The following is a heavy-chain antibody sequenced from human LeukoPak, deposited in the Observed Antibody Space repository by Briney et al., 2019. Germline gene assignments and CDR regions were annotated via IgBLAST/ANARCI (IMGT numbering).Heavy chain of an antibody. CDR2: IYYSGST. V-gene: IGHV4-39*07. CDR1: GGSISSSSYY. CDR3: ARDPMAIVGATN. Sequence: PSETLSLTCTVSGGSISSSSYYWGWIRQPPGKGLEWIGSIYYSGSTYYNPSLKNRVTISVDTSKNQFSLKLSPATAADTAVYYCARDPMAIVGATNWGQGTLVTVSS. J-gene: IGHJ4*02. D-gene: IGHD1-26*01.